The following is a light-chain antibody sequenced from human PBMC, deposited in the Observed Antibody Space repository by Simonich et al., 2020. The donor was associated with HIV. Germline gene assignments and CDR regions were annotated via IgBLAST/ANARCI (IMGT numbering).Light chain of an antibody. CDR2: GAS. CDR3: QQLNSYPPIT. J-gene: IGKJ5*01. CDR1: KSLSSN. Sequence: EIVMTQSPATLSVSPGERATLSFRASKSLSSNLAWYQQKPGQAPRLLIYGASTRATGTPARFRGSGSGTEFTLTISSLQSEDFAVYYCQQLNSYPPITFGQGTRLEIK. V-gene: IGKV3-15*01.